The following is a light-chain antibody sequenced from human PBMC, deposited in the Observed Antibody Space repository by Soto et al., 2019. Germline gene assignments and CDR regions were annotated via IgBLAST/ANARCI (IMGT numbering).Light chain of an antibody. CDR2: DAS. V-gene: IGKV1-13*02. CDR3: QQFNSYPIT. Sequence: AIQLTQSPSSLSASVGDRVTIACRASQGISSGLAWYQQKPGKAPKLLIYDASSLGSGVPSRFSGSGSGTDFTLTISSLQPEDFATYYCQQFNSYPITFGQGTLLEIK. CDR1: QGISSG. J-gene: IGKJ5*01.